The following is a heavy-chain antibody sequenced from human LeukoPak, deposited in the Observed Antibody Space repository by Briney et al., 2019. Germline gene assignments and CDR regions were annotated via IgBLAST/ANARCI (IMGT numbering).Heavy chain of an antibody. V-gene: IGHV1-3*01. CDR2: VNGGNDKT. D-gene: IGHD3-22*01. Sequence: ASVKVSCKASGYSFIRYALHWVRQAPGQRPEWMGWVNGGNDKTAYSKKFQGRVTMTTDTSTSTAYMELRSLRSDDTAVYYCARVAGNYYDSSGYYSPHFDYWGQGTLVTVSS. CDR3: ARVAGNYYDSSGYYSPHFDY. J-gene: IGHJ4*02. CDR1: GYSFIRYA.